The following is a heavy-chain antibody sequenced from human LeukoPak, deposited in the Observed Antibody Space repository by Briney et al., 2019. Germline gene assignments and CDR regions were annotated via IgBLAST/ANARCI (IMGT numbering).Heavy chain of an antibody. V-gene: IGHV1-69*04. D-gene: IGHD5-24*01. CDR2: IIPIFGIA. CDR1: LGSFSSYS. CDR3: ARDLTGEMATPEGDWFDP. Sequence: AVKVSCKASLGSFSSYSISWVRQDPGHGREWIGRIIPIFGIANYAQKFQGRVTITADKSTSTAYMELSSLRSEDTAVYYCARDLTGEMATPEGDWFDPWGQGTLVTVSS. J-gene: IGHJ5*02.